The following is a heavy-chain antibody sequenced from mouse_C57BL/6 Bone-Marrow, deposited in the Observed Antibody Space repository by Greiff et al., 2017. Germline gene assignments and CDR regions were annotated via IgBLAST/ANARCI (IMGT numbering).Heavy chain of an antibody. CDR3: ARSGCGSRDWYFDV. J-gene: IGHJ1*03. Sequence: QVQLKQPGAELVKPGASVKMSCKASGYTFTSYWITWVKQRPGQGLEWIGDIYPGSGSTNYNEKFKSKATLTVDTSSSTAYMQLSSLTSEDSAVYYCARSGCGSRDWYFDVWGTGTTVTVSS. CDR2: IYPGSGST. CDR1: GYTFTSYW. D-gene: IGHD1-1*01. V-gene: IGHV1-55*01.